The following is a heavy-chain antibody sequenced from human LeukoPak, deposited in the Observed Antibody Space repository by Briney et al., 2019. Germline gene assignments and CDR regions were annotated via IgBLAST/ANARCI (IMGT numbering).Heavy chain of an antibody. D-gene: IGHD5-24*01. CDR2: ISSSSGYI. CDR1: GFTFSIYA. J-gene: IGHJ4*02. CDR3: ARDRGDGYNDFDY. Sequence: PGGSLRLSCAASGFTFSIYAMGWVRQAPGKGLEWVSSISSSSGYIYYADSVKGRFTISRDNAKNSLYLQMNSLRAEDTAVYYCARDRGDGYNDFDYWGQGTLVTVSS. V-gene: IGHV3-21*01.